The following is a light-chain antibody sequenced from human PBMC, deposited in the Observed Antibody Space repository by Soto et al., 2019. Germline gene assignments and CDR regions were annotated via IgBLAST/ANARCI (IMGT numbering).Light chain of an antibody. V-gene: IGKV3-20*01. Sequence: EIVLTQSPGTLSLSPGERATLSCRASQSVSSSYLAWYQQKPGQAPRLLIYGASSRATGIPDRFSGSGSGTDFTLTISRLEPEDFAVYYCQQYGSSPLGTFGQGTKVDI. CDR3: QQYGSSPLGT. J-gene: IGKJ1*01. CDR1: QSVSSSY. CDR2: GAS.